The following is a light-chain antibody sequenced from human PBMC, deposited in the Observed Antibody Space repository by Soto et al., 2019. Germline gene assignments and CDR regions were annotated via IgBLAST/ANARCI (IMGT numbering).Light chain of an antibody. Sequence: NFMLTQPHSVSESPGKTVTISCTRSSGSIASNYVQWYQQRPGSSPTTVIYEDNHRPSGVPDRFSGSIDSSSNSASLTISGLKTEDEADYYCQSYDSSNYWVFGGGTKLNVL. CDR1: SGSIASNY. CDR3: QSYDSSNYWV. J-gene: IGLJ3*02. CDR2: EDN. V-gene: IGLV6-57*01.